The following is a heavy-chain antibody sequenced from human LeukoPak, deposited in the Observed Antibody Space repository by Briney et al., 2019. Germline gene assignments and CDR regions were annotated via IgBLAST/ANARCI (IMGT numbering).Heavy chain of an antibody. CDR1: GFTFSSYW. J-gene: IGHJ4*02. Sequence: GGSLRLSCAASGFTFSSYWMSWVRQAPGKGLEWVANIKQDGSEKYYVDSVKGRFTISRDNAKNSLYRQMNSLRAEDTAVYYWSKEKKYYPFYYWGQGTLVTVSS. CDR2: IKQDGSEK. CDR3: SKEKKYYPFYY. V-gene: IGHV3-7*01. D-gene: IGHD3-10*01.